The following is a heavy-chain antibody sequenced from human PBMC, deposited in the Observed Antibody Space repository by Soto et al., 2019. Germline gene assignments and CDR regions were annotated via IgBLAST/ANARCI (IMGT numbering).Heavy chain of an antibody. CDR3: ARTRLVISRHYYYMDV. Sequence: QVQLQQWGAGLLKPSETLSLTCAVYGGSFSGYYWSWIRQPPGKGLEWMGEINHSGSTNYNPSLKSRVTISVDTSKLQFTLKLSSVTAADTAVYYCARTRLVISRHYYYMDVWGKGTTVTVSS. D-gene: IGHD3-9*01. J-gene: IGHJ6*03. V-gene: IGHV4-34*01. CDR1: GGSFSGYY. CDR2: INHSGST.